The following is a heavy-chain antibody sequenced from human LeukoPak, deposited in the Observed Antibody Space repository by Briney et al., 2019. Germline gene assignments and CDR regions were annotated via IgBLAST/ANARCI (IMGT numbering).Heavy chain of an antibody. CDR3: ARARNSGSYFDY. CDR2: IYYRGGT. D-gene: IGHD1-26*01. V-gene: IGHV4-59*12. Sequence: SETLSLICNVSGASITDAYWSWLRQPPGKGLEWIGYIYYRGGTNYNPSLKSRVAISVDTSKNQFSLKLSSVTAADTAVYYCARARNSGSYFDYWGQGTLVTVSS. J-gene: IGHJ4*02. CDR1: GASITDAY.